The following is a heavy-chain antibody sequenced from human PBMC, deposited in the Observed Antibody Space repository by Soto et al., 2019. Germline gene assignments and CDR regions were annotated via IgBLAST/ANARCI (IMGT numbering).Heavy chain of an antibody. CDR2: ISGSGGST. J-gene: IGHJ4*02. V-gene: IGHV3-23*01. Sequence: GGSLRLSCAASGFTFSSYAMSGVRQAPGKGLEWVSAISGSGGSTYYADSVKGRFTISRDNSKNTLYLQMNSLRAEDTAVYYCAKGVIRTTKPFDYWGQGTLVTVSS. D-gene: IGHD4-17*01. CDR1: GFTFSSYA. CDR3: AKGVIRTTKPFDY.